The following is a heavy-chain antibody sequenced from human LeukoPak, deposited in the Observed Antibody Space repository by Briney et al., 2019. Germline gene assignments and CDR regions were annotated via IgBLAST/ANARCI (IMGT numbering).Heavy chain of an antibody. V-gene: IGHV3-48*03. D-gene: IGHD6-13*01. Sequence: GGSLRLSCAASGFSFSSYEMNWVRQAPGKGLEWVSYISSSSFKIGYADSVKGRFTISRDNSKNSLYLQMDSLRVEDTAVYYCVRDPSYGSSWYYYMDVWGKGTTVTVSS. CDR3: VRDPSYGSSWYYYMDV. J-gene: IGHJ6*03. CDR1: GFSFSSYE. CDR2: ISSSSFKI.